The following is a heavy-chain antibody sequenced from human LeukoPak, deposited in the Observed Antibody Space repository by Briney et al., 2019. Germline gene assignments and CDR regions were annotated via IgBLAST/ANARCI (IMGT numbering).Heavy chain of an antibody. V-gene: IGHV4-34*01. J-gene: IGHJ4*02. D-gene: IGHD3-10*01. CDR2: INHSGST. CDR3: ARVRLRFYHGSGSYYSSFDY. CDR1: GGSFSGYY. Sequence: SETLSLTCAVYGGSFSGYYWSWIRQPPGKGLEWIGEINHSGSTNYNPSLKSRVTISVDTSKNQFSLKLSSVTAADTAVYYCARVRLRFYHGSGSYYSSFDYWGQGTLVTVSS.